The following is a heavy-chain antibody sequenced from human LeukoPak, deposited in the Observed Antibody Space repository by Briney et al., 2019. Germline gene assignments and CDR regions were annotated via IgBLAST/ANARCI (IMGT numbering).Heavy chain of an antibody. D-gene: IGHD3-16*02. CDR2: ISHSGST. CDR3: VSHSGSYRFDS. Sequence: SETLSLTCTVTGDSISSFYWSWIRQSSGKGLEWIGLISHSGSTNYNPSLKNRVTMSVDPSTSRFSLRLTSVTAADTAVYYCVSHSGSYRFDSWGQGILVTVSS. CDR1: GDSISSFY. V-gene: IGHV4-59*08. J-gene: IGHJ4*02.